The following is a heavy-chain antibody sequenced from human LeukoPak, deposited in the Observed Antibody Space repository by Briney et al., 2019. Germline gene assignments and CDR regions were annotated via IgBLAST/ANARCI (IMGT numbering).Heavy chain of an antibody. CDR1: GGSFSGYY. V-gene: IGHV4-34*01. D-gene: IGHD3-22*01. J-gene: IGHJ4*02. CDR3: ATPDPYCDSSGYGL. Sequence: SETLSLTCAVYGGSFSGYYWSWIRQPPGKGLEWIGEINHSGSTNYNPSLKSRVTISVDTSKNQFSLKLSSVTAADTAVYYCATPDPYCDSSGYGLWGQGTLVTVSS. CDR2: INHSGST.